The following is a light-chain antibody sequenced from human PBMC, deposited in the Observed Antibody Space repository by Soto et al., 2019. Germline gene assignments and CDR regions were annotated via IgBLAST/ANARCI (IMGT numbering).Light chain of an antibody. CDR2: AAS. J-gene: IGKJ5*01. V-gene: IGKV1-39*01. CDR3: QQSYNSPPIT. Sequence: DIQMTQSPSSLSASVGDSVPITCRSGQNIFCSFNWYQQKPGPAPTLLIYAASSLQGGVPSRFSSSRSGTEVSLTITSLLPEDYATYYCQQSYNSPPITFGQGTRLEIK. CDR1: QNIFCS.